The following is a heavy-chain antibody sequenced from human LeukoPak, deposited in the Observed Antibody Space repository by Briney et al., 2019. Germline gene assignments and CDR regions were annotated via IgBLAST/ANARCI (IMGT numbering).Heavy chain of an antibody. D-gene: IGHD1-26*01. V-gene: IGHV4-30-2*01. CDR1: GGSISSGGYY. CDR3: ARDSPKRYSGSFFDF. CDR2: IFDSGST. Sequence: SQTLSLTCTVSGGSISSGGYYWSWIRQPPGKGLEWIGFIFDSGSTSYNSSLKSRVAISVDRSKNQFSLKLASVTAADTAVYYCARDSPKRYSGSFFDFWGQGTLVTVSS. J-gene: IGHJ4*02.